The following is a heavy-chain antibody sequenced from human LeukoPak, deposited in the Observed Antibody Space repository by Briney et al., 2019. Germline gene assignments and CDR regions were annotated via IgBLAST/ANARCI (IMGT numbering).Heavy chain of an antibody. V-gene: IGHV3-23*01. CDR3: AKDQSGSYPRDLDY. CDR1: GFTFSSYS. CDR2: ISGSGGST. D-gene: IGHD1-26*01. J-gene: IGHJ4*02. Sequence: PGGSLRLSCAASGFTFSSYSMNWVRQAPGKGLEWVSAISGSGGSTYYADSVKGRFTISRDNSKNTLYLQMNSLGAEDTAVYYCAKDQSGSYPRDLDYWGQGTLVTVSS.